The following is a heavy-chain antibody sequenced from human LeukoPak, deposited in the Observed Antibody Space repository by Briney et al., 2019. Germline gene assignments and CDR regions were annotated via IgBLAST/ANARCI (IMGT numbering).Heavy chain of an antibody. Sequence: SETLSLTCAVDGGSFTKHQWSWIRQPAGKGLEWIGRIYTSGSTNYNPSLKSRVTMSVDTSKNQFSLKLSSVTAADTAVYYCARDGGVWGKGTTVTVSS. V-gene: IGHV4-4*07. J-gene: IGHJ6*04. CDR1: GGSFTKHQ. CDR2: IYTSGST. CDR3: ARDGGV.